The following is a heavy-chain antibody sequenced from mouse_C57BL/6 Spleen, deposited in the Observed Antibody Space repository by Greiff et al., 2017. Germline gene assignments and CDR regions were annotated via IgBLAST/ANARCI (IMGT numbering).Heavy chain of an antibody. CDR1: GYTFTSYW. CDR3: ASTDYYGSRGPYAMDY. V-gene: IGHV1-52*01. D-gene: IGHD1-1*01. Sequence: QVQLQQSGAELVRPGSSVKLSCKASGYTFTSYWMHWVKQRPIQGLEWIGNIDPSDSETHYNQKFKDKATLTVDKSSSTAYMQLSSLTSEDSAVYYCASTDYYGSRGPYAMDYWGQGTSVTVSS. CDR2: IDPSDSET. J-gene: IGHJ4*01.